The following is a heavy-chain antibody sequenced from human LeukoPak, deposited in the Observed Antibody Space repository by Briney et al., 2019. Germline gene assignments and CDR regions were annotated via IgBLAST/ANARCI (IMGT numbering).Heavy chain of an antibody. CDR3: AKHWDSSGFYYSVYFDY. D-gene: IGHD3-22*01. Sequence: GGSLRLSCAASGFTFNSYAMSWVRQAPGKGLEWVSSISGTGGSTFFADSVKGRFTIFRDSSKNTLYLQLHRLRAEDTAVYFCAKHWDSSGFYYSVYFDYWGQGTLVTVSS. J-gene: IGHJ4*02. CDR1: GFTFNSYA. CDR2: ISGTGGST. V-gene: IGHV3-23*01.